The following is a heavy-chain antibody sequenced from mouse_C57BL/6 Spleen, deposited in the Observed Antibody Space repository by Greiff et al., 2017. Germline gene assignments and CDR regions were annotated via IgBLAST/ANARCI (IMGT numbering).Heavy chain of an antibody. Sequence: EVQVVESGGGLVKPGGSLKLSCAASGFTFSDYGMHWVRQAPEKGLEWVAYISSGSSTIYYADTVKGRFTISRDNAKNTLFLQMTSLRSEDTAMYYCARNSHYYGYAMDYWGQGTSVTVSS. D-gene: IGHD1-2*01. CDR3: ARNSHYYGYAMDY. V-gene: IGHV5-17*01. CDR1: GFTFSDYG. CDR2: ISSGSSTI. J-gene: IGHJ4*01.